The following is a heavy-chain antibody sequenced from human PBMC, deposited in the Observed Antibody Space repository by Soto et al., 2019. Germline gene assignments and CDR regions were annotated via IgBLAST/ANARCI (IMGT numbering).Heavy chain of an antibody. Sequence: VSMRLSWAAAGFTFSNAWMSWVRQAPGKGLEWVGRIKSYTNGGTTDYAAPVKGRFAISRDDSKNTLYLQMNSLKTEDAGVYYCTTDDPINKFWGQGTLVTVSS. V-gene: IGHV3-15*01. J-gene: IGHJ4*02. CDR1: GFTFSNAW. CDR2: IKSYTNGGTT. CDR3: TTDDPINKF.